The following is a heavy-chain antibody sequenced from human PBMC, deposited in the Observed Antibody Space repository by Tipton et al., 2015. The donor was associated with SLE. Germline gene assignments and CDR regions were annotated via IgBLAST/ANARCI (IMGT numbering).Heavy chain of an antibody. CDR3: AREYQGSFYVNGAFDM. CDR1: GFTVSNNW. D-gene: IGHD3-10*01. V-gene: IGHV3-7*01. Sequence: QLVQSGGGLVQPGGSLRLSCAASGFTVSNNWMTWVRQAPGKGLEWVAHIKPDGSEEFYVDSVRGRFIISRDNAKSSLSLQMNSLNAEDTAVYYCAREYQGSFYVNGAFDMWGQGTVVTVSS. J-gene: IGHJ3*02. CDR2: IKPDGSEE.